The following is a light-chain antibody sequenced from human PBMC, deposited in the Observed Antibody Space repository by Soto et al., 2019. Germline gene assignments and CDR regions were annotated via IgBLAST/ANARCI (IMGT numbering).Light chain of an antibody. Sequence: QSALTQPASVSGSPGQSITISCTGTSSDVGSYNLVSWYRQHPGKAPKLMIYEGSKRPSGVSNRFSGSKSGNTASLTISGLQAEDEADYYCCSYAGSSTFNVVFGGGTKVTVL. V-gene: IGLV2-23*03. CDR1: SSDVGSYNL. CDR3: CSYAGSSTFNVV. CDR2: EGS. J-gene: IGLJ2*01.